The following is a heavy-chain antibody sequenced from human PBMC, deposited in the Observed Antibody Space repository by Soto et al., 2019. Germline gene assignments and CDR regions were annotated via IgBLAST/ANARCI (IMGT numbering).Heavy chain of an antibody. J-gene: IGHJ6*02. CDR3: ARVRSSGWYTGRGYYYGMDV. CDR2: IIPILGIA. Sequence: QVQLVQSGAEVKKPGSSVKVSCKASGGTLSSYTISWVRQAPGQGLEWMGRIIPILGIANYAQKFQGRVTITADKSTSTAYMELSSLRSEDTAVYYCARVRSSGWYTGRGYYYGMDVWGQGTTVTVSS. V-gene: IGHV1-69*02. D-gene: IGHD6-19*01. CDR1: GGTLSSYT.